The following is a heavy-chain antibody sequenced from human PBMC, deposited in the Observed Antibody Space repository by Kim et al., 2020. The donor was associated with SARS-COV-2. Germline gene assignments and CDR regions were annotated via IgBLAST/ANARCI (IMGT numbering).Heavy chain of an antibody. J-gene: IGHJ5*02. D-gene: IGHD3-3*01. Sequence: FQGRVTMTRDTSASTAYMELSSLRSEDTAVYYCARAVYDFWSGPGDWFDPWGQGTLVTVSS. V-gene: IGHV1-3*01. CDR3: ARAVYDFWSGPGDWFDP.